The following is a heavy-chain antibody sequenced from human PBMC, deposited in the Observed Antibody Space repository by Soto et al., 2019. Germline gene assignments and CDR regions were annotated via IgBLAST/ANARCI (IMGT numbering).Heavy chain of an antibody. V-gene: IGHV3-23*01. D-gene: IGHD3-22*01. CDR2: ISGSGGST. CDR1: GFIFSTYA. CDR3: AKDRFYYDSSAYYYDAFDI. J-gene: IGHJ3*02. Sequence: GGSLRLSCAASGFIFSTYAMSWVRQAPGKGLEWVSAISGSGGSTYYADSVKGRFTISRDNSKNTLYLQMSSLRAEDTALYYCAKDRFYYDSSAYYYDAFDIWGQGTMVTVSS.